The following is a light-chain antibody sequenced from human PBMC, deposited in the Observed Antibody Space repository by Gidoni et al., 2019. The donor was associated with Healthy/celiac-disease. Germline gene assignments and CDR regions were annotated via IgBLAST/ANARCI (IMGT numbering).Light chain of an antibody. J-gene: IGKJ1*01. CDR3: QPYNSYVWT. V-gene: IGKV1-5*03. Sequence: DIQMTQSPSTLSASVGDRVTITCRASQSISSWLAWYQQKPGKAPKLLIYKASSLESWVPSRFSGSGSGTEFTLTISSLQPDDFATYYCQPYNSYVWTFGQGTKVEIK. CDR2: KAS. CDR1: QSISSW.